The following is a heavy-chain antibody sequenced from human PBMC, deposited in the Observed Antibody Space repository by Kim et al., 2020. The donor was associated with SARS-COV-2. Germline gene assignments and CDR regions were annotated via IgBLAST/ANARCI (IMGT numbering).Heavy chain of an antibody. CDR2: IYPGDSDT. J-gene: IGHJ4*02. D-gene: IGHD3-22*01. CDR3: ARGLGVYYDSSGYSSFDY. CDR1: GYSFTSYW. V-gene: IGHV5-51*01. Sequence: GESLKISCKGSGYSFTSYWIGWVRQMPGKGLEWMGIIYPGDSDTRYSPSFQGQVTISADKSISTAYLQWSSLKASDTARYYCARGLGVYYDSSGYSSFDYWGQGTLVTVSS.